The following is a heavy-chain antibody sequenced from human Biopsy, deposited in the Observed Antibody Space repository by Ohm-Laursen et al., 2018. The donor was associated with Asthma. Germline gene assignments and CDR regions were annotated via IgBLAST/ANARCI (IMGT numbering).Heavy chain of an antibody. CDR1: GGSISSGGYS. CDR3: ARVKDGYNFDY. Sequence: SQTLSLTCAVSGGSISSGGYSWSWIRQPPGKGLEWIGYIYHSGSTYYNPSLKSRVTISGDRSKNQFSLKLSSVTAADTAVYYCARVKDGYNFDYWGQGTLVTVSS. V-gene: IGHV4-30-2*01. J-gene: IGHJ4*02. D-gene: IGHD5-24*01. CDR2: IYHSGST.